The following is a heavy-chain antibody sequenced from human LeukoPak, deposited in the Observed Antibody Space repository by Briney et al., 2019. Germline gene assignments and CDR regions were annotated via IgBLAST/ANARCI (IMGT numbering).Heavy chain of an antibody. V-gene: IGHV3-33*03. CDR3: ATMAIAAAGGADY. CDR1: GFTFSSYG. D-gene: IGHD6-13*01. J-gene: IGHJ4*02. CDR2: IWYDGTNK. Sequence: GGSLRLSCAASGFTFSSYGMHWVRQAPGKRLEWVAVIWYDGTNKYYADSVKGRFTISRDNAKSSLYLQMNSLRAEDTAVYYCATMAIAAAGGADYWGQGTLVTVSS.